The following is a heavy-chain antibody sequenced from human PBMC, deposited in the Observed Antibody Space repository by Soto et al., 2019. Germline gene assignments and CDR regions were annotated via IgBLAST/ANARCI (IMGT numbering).Heavy chain of an antibody. V-gene: IGHV3-30*03. CDR2: ISYDGSNK. CDR3: ASAHSTGWHNFVY. D-gene: IGHD6-19*01. Sequence: SLRLSCAASGFTFSSYGMHCVRQAPGKGLEWVAVISYDGSNKYYADSVKGRFTISRDNSKNTLYLQMNSLRAEDTAVYYCASAHSTGWHNFVYWGPGSLVTVSS. J-gene: IGHJ4*02. CDR1: GFTFSSYG.